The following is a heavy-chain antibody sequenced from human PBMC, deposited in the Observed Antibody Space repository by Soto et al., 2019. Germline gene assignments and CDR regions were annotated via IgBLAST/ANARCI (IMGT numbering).Heavy chain of an antibody. V-gene: IGHV5-51*01. CDR3: ARFLLISEQYSFPYGMDV. CDR2: IYPGDSDT. D-gene: IGHD6-6*01. CDR1: GYSFTSYW. Sequence: PGESLKISCKGSGYSFTSYWIDWVRQMPGKGLEWMGIIYPGDSDTRYSPSFQGQVTISADKSISTAYLQWSSLKASDTAMYYCARFLLISEQYSFPYGMDVWGQGTTVTVSS. J-gene: IGHJ6*02.